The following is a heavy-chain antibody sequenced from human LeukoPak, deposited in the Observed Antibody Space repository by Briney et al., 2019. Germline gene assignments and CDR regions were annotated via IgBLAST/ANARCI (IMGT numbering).Heavy chain of an antibody. D-gene: IGHD3-16*01. CDR1: GFTFSIYE. CDR2: ISDSGNTK. J-gene: IGHJ4*02. V-gene: IGHV3-48*03. CDR3: ARDSVGEFDY. Sequence: PGGSLRLSCAASGFTFSIYEMNWVRQAPGKGLEWVSIISDSGNTKYYADSVKGRFTISRDNAKNSLYLQMNSLRDEDTAVYHCARDSVGEFDYWGQGTLVTVSS.